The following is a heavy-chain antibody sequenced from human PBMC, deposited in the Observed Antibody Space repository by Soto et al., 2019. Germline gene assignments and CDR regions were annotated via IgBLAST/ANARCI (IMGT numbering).Heavy chain of an antibody. CDR1: GGTFSSYA. CDR2: IIPIFGTA. D-gene: IGHD6-19*01. Sequence: RASVKVSCKASGGTFSSYAISWVRQAPGQGLEWMGGIIPIFGTANYAQKFQGRVTITADESTSTAYMELSSLRSEDTAVYYCARGVAVAGRYYFDYWGQGTLVTVSS. V-gene: IGHV1-69*13. CDR3: ARGVAVAGRYYFDY. J-gene: IGHJ4*02.